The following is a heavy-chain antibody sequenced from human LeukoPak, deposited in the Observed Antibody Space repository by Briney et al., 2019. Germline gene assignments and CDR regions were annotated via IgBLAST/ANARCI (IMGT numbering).Heavy chain of an antibody. D-gene: IGHD2-15*01. V-gene: IGHV1-8*03. CDR2: INPNSGNT. J-gene: IGHJ5*02. Sequence: ASVKVSCKASGYTFIGYYLYWVRQAPGQGLEWMGWINPNSGNTGYAQKFQGRVTITRNTSISTAYMELSSLTSEDTAVYYCARVPGGGLPYWFDPWGQGTLVTVSS. CDR3: ARVPGGGLPYWFDP. CDR1: GYTFIGYY.